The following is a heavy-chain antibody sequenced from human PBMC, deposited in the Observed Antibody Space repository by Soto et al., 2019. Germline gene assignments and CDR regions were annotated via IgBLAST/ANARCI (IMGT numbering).Heavy chain of an antibody. CDR3: ARCLGHFSLSAFDL. V-gene: IGHV3-53*01. Sequence: EVQLVESGGGLIQPGGSLRLSCGASGFTVSTNYMSWVRQAPGKGLEWVSHIYSGGSTYYADSVKGRFTISRDYSTNTLYLQMNALRAEDAAVYYCARCLGHFSLSAFDLWGQGTLVTVSS. D-gene: IGHD3-16*02. J-gene: IGHJ3*01. CDR1: GFTVSTNY. CDR2: IYSGGST.